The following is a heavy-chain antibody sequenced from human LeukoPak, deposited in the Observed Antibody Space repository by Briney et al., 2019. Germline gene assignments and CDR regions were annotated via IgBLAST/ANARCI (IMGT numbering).Heavy chain of an antibody. V-gene: IGHV3-23*01. CDR3: AHGGGSQFHA. D-gene: IGHD5-24*01. Sequence: GGSLRLSCAASGFIFSDYAMSWVRQAPGKGLEWVSTVSGGGGPSIFYYADSVKGRFTISRDNSKNTIYLQTNSLRADDTAIYHCAHGGGSQFHAWGQGTLVVVSS. J-gene: IGHJ5*02. CDR2: VSGGGGPSIF. CDR1: GFIFSDYA.